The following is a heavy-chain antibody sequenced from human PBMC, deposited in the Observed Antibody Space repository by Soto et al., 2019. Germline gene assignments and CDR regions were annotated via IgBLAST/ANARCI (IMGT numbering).Heavy chain of an antibody. D-gene: IGHD2-2*01. J-gene: IGHJ4*02. Sequence: EVPLLESGGGLVQPGGSLRLSCAASGFTFSSYAMSWVRQAPGMGLEWVSAISGSGGSTYYADSVKGRFTISRDNFENTLDLQMNSLRADDTAVYYCAKAREICSSTSGRVPVDYWGQGTLVTVSS. CDR2: ISGSGGST. CDR1: GFTFSSYA. CDR3: AKAREICSSTSGRVPVDY. V-gene: IGHV3-23*01.